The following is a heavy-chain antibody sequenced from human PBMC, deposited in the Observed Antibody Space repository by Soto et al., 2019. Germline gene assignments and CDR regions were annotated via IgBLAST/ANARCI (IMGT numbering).Heavy chain of an antibody. D-gene: IGHD5-12*01. CDR1: GYTFTNYG. J-gene: IGHJ4*02. CDR2: INTYNGNT. CDR3: ARTEDIVATAYFDY. Sequence: ASVKVSCKASGYTFTNYGISWVRQAPGQGLEWMGWINTYNGNTNHAQKLQGRVTMTTDTSTSTAYMELGSLRSDDTAVYYCARTEDIVATAYFDYWGQGTLVTVSS. V-gene: IGHV1-18*01.